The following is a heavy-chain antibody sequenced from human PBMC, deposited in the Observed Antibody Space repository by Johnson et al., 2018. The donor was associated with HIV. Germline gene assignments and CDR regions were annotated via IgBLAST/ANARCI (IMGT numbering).Heavy chain of an antibody. CDR2: ISGSGCST. J-gene: IGHJ3*02. D-gene: IGHD6-13*01. CDR1: GFTFSGYA. Sequence: MQLVESGGGLVQPGGSLRLSCAASGFTFSGYAMSRVRQAPGKGLEWVSSISGSGCSTYHADSVKGRFTISRDNSKNTLYLQMNSLRAEDTAVYYCTTDEPGYSSNRDVFDIWGQGTMVTVSS. CDR3: TTDEPGYSSNRDVFDI. V-gene: IGHV3-23*04.